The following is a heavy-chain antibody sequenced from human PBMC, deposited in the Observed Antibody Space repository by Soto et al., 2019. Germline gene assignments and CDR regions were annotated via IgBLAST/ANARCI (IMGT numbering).Heavy chain of an antibody. CDR1: GGSISSYY. D-gene: IGHD6-19*01. J-gene: IGHJ3*02. Sequence: SETLSLTCTVSGGSISSYYWSWIRQPPGKGLEWIGYIYYSGSANYNPSLKSRVTISVDTSNNQFSLKLSSVTAADTAVYYCARYSSGWHDAFDIWGQGTMVTVSS. CDR2: IYYSGSA. V-gene: IGHV4-59*01. CDR3: ARYSSGWHDAFDI.